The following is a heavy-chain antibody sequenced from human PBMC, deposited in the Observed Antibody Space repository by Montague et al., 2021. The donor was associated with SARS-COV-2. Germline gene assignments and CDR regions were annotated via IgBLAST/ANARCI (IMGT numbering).Heavy chain of an antibody. CDR2: IYTSGST. D-gene: IGHD3-9*01. CDR1: GGSISSGSYY. CDR3: ARESLHLTGYYNDYFDY. Sequence: TLSLTCTVSGGSISSGSYYWNWIRRPSGKGLEWIGRIYTSGSTNYXPSLKSRVTISVDTSKNQFSLKLSSVTAADTAVYYCARESLHLTGYYNDYFDYWGQGTLVTVSS. J-gene: IGHJ4*02. V-gene: IGHV4-61*02.